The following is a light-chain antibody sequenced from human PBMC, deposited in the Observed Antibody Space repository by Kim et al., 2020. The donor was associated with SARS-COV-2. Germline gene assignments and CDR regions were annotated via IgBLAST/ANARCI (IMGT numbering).Light chain of an antibody. CDR1: QSVSSY. V-gene: IGKV3-15*01. CDR2: GAS. Sequence: EIVMTQSPATLSVSPGERATLSCRASQSVSSYLAWYQQKPGQAPRLLIYGASTRATGIPARFSGSGSGTEFTLTISSLQSEDFAVYYCQQYNNWPPFTFFPGTKVDIK. CDR3: QQYNNWPPFT. J-gene: IGKJ3*01.